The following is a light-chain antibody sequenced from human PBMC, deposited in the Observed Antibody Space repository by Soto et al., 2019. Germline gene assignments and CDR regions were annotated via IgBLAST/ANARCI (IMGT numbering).Light chain of an antibody. J-gene: IGKJ5*01. CDR3: HQRFYWQDT. V-gene: IGKV3-11*01. CDR1: QSINNN. CDR2: DAS. Sequence: EIVLTQSPVPLSLSPGERATLSCTASQSINNNLAWYQQKPGQAPRLLIYDASNRATGIRARFSAGGSGAAFTLTTSSLAPEDFAVYYCHQRFYWQDTFGQRTRLYIK.